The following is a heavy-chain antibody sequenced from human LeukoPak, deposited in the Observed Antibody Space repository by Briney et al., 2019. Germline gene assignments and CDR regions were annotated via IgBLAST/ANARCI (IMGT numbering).Heavy chain of an antibody. D-gene: IGHD3-10*01. CDR1: GGSISSSSYY. CDR2: IYYSGST. Sequence: SETLSLTCTVSGGSISSSSYYWGWIRQPPGKGLEWIGSIYYSGSTYYNPSLKSRVAISVDTSKNQFSLKLSSVTAADTAVYYCARRGVWFGGSYNWFGPWGQGTLVTVSS. V-gene: IGHV4-39*01. CDR3: ARRGVWFGGSYNWFGP. J-gene: IGHJ5*02.